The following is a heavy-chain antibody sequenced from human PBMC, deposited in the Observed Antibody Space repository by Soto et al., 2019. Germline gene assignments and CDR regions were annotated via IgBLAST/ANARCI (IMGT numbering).Heavy chain of an antibody. CDR2: FRSSGDGGTT. J-gene: IGHJ5*02. CDR1: GFTFSSYS. V-gene: IGHV3-23*01. D-gene: IGHD4-17*01. Sequence: GGSLRLSCAASGFTFSSYSMSWVRQAPGKGLEWVSGFRSSGDGGTTYYADSVKGRFTISRDNSKNTLFLQMNSLRAEDTAIYYCARVKVDYGDYIDNWFDPWGQGTLVTVSS. CDR3: ARVKVDYGDYIDNWFDP.